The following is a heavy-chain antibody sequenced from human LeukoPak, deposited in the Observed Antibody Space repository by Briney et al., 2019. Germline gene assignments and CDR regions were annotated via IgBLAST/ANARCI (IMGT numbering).Heavy chain of an antibody. D-gene: IGHD1-26*01. Sequence: PVGSLRLSCAASGFTFDEYGMSWVRQAPGKGLEWVSSINCDGGSTAYADSVQGRFTISRDNAKNSLHLQMKSLRAEDTALYYCARDSFSGSSLDYWGQGTLVTVSS. J-gene: IGHJ4*02. CDR1: GFTFDEYG. CDR2: INCDGGST. CDR3: ARDSFSGSSLDY. V-gene: IGHV3-20*04.